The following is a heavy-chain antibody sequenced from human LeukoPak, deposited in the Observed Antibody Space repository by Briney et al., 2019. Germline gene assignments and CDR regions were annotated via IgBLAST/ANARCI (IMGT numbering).Heavy chain of an antibody. CDR1: GGTFSTYA. J-gene: IGHJ4*02. Sequence: ASVKVSCKASGGTFSTYAISWVRQAPGQGLEWMGGITPIFGTTNYAQKFQGRVTIAADESTSTAYMELSSLRSEDTAVYYCARGNSSSWEFDFWGQGTLVTVSS. V-gene: IGHV1-69*13. CDR2: ITPIFGTT. D-gene: IGHD6-13*01. CDR3: ARGNSSSWEFDF.